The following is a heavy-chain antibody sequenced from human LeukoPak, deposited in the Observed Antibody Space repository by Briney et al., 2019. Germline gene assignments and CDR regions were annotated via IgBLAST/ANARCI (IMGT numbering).Heavy chain of an antibody. CDR2: ISGSGGST. V-gene: IGHV3-23*01. CDR3: AKDYGDLKEDF. D-gene: IGHD4-17*01. J-gene: IGHJ4*02. Sequence: QPGGSLRLSCAASGLTFSRHAMSWVRQAPGKGLEWVSSISGSGGSTYYADSVKGRFTISRDNAKNTLYLQMNSLRAEDTAVYYCAKDYGDLKEDFWGQGTLVTVYS. CDR1: GLTFSRHA.